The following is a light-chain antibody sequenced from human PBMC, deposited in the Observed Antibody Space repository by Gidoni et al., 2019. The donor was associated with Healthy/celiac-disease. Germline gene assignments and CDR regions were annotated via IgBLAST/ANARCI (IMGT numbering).Light chain of an antibody. V-gene: IGLV1-47*01. CDR1: SSNIGSNY. J-gene: IGLJ2*01. CDR3: AAWDDSLSGYVV. Sequence: QSVLTQPPYASGTPGQWVTISCSGRSSNIGSNYVYWYQQLPGTAPQLLIYMNHQRPSGVPDRFSGSKSGTSASLAISGLRSEDEADYYCAAWDDSLSGYVVFGGGTKLTVL. CDR2: MNH.